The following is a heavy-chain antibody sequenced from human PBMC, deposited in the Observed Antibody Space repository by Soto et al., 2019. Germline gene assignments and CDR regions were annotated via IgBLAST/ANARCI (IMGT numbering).Heavy chain of an antibody. V-gene: IGHV3-48*02. J-gene: IGHJ4*02. CDR1: GFIFSSYS. CDR3: SRDTGYAFDY. D-gene: IGHD3-9*01. CDR2: IRGSSDVT. Sequence: EVQVVESGGGLVQPGGSLRLSCVGSGFIFSSYSLNWVRQAPGKGLERVSYIRGSSDVTWYSDSVKGRFTISRDNAKNSQYLQMNSLRDEDTAVYFCSRDTGYAFDYSGQGTLVTVSS.